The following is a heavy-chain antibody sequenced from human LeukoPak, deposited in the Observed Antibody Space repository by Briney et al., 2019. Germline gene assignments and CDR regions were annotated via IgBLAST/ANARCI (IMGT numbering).Heavy chain of an antibody. CDR3: ARGQQLVDGLYYFDY. CDR1: GFTFSSYA. D-gene: IGHD6-6*01. V-gene: IGHV3-23*01. J-gene: IGHJ4*02. CDR2: ISGSGGST. Sequence: GGSLRLSCAASGFTFSSYAMSWVRQAPGKGLEWVSAISGSGGSTYYADSVKGRFTISRDNSKSTLCLQMNSLRAEDTAVYYCARGQQLVDGLYYFDYWGQGTLVTVSS.